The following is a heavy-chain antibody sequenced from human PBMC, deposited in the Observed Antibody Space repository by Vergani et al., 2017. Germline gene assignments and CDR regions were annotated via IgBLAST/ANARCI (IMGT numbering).Heavy chain of an antibody. Sequence: QLQLQESGPGLVKPSETLSLTCAVSGGSISSGGYSWSWIRQPPGKGLEWIGYIYHSGSTYYNPSLKSRVTISVDRSKNQFSLKLSSVTAADTAVYYCARGYQTSGWYYYFDYWGQGTLVTVSS. J-gene: IGHJ4*02. CDR1: GGSISSGGYS. CDR2: IYHSGST. CDR3: ARGYQTSGWYYYFDY. V-gene: IGHV4-30-2*01. D-gene: IGHD6-19*01.